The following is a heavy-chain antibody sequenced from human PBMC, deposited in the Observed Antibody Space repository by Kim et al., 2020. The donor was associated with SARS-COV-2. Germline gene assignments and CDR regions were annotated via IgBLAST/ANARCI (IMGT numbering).Heavy chain of an antibody. D-gene: IGHD2-21*01. CDR3: ARGPYGGAYWYFDL. Sequence: PSLKSRVTISVDTSKNQFSLKLSSVTAADTAVYYCARGPYGGAYWYFDLWGRGTLVTVSS. V-gene: IGHV4-31*02. J-gene: IGHJ2*01.